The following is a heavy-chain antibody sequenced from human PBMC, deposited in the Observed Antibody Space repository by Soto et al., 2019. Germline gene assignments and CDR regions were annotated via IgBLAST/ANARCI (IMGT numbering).Heavy chain of an antibody. J-gene: IGHJ4*02. D-gene: IGHD1-26*01. CDR2: IYNSGST. CDR1: GASISSAVYY. V-gene: IGHV4-30-4*08. Sequence: SETLSLTCTVSGASISSAVYYWNWIRQPPGKGLEWIGYIYNSGSTYYIPSLRSRLTISVDTSKNLFSLILSSVTAADTAVYYCATSGTSPYYFDSWGQGTLVTVSS. CDR3: ATSGTSPYYFDS.